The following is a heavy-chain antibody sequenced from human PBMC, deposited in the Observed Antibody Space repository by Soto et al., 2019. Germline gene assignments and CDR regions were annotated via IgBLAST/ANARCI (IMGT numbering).Heavy chain of an antibody. CDR1: GFTFSNYA. D-gene: IGHD2-21*01. Sequence: HPGGSLRLSCVASGFTFSNYAMHLVRQAPGKGLEWVAIVSYDGDNEYYADSVRGRFFISRDNPRNTLYLQTSSLRHEDTAVYYCAKDGGSAYCKSHGCSAEHFDYCGRGTHVTVYS. V-gene: IGHV3-30*18. J-gene: IGHJ4*02. CDR3: AKDGGSAYCKSHGCSAEHFDY. CDR2: VSYDGDNE.